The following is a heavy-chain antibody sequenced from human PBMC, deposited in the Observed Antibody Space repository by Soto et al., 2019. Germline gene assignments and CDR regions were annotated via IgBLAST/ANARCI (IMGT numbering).Heavy chain of an antibody. J-gene: IGHJ4*02. Sequence: PSETLSLTCTVSGDSVSSRGFYWTWIRQHPEEGLEWIGYIYYSGSTYYNPSLKSRVTISSDRSKNQFSLKLDSVTAADTAVYYCARAYSSRYWDYWGQGTLVTVSS. CDR3: ARAYSSRYWDY. V-gene: IGHV4-31*03. CDR1: GDSVSSRGFY. D-gene: IGHD3-22*01. CDR2: IYYSGST.